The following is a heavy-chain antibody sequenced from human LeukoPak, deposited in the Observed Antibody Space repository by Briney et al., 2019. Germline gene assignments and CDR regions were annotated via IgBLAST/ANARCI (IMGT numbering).Heavy chain of an antibody. CDR3: ASGRQLGY. J-gene: IGHJ4*02. D-gene: IGHD6-13*01. V-gene: IGHV3-7*01. CDR1: GFTFSNYW. CDR2: IKQDGSEK. Sequence: HSGGSLRLSCAASGFTFSNYWMSWVRQAPGKGLEWVANIKQDGSEKYYVDSVKGRFTISRDNDKNSLYLQMNSLRAEDAAVYYCASGRQLGYWGQGTLVTASS.